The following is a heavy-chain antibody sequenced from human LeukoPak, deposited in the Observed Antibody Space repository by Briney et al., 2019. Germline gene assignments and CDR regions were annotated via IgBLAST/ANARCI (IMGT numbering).Heavy chain of an antibody. D-gene: IGHD3-16*02. CDR3: AKERAGYTNPYYFDY. J-gene: IGHJ4*02. CDR1: GFTPSSYW. CDR2: ISVSGANT. Sequence: GGSLRLSCAASGFTPSSYWMSWVRQAPGKGLEWVSTISVSGANTYYADSVRGRFTISRDNSKNKLYLHMNSLRAEDTAVYYWAKERAGYTNPYYFDYWGQGTLVTVSS. V-gene: IGHV3-23*01.